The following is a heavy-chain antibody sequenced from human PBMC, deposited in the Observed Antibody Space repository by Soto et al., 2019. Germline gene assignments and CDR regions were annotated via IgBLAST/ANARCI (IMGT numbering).Heavy chain of an antibody. CDR2: ISISSTK. Sequence: VQLVESGGGLVQPGGSLGLSCAASGFTFSNYNMNWVRQAPGKGLEWLSYISISSTKYYADSVKGRFTISRDNAKNSLYLQMNSLRDEDTAVYYWARVGFGSTGWGGDFDYWGPGTLVTVSS. CDR1: GFTFSNYN. CDR3: ARVGFGSTGWGGDFDY. V-gene: IGHV3-48*02. D-gene: IGHD6-19*01. J-gene: IGHJ4*02.